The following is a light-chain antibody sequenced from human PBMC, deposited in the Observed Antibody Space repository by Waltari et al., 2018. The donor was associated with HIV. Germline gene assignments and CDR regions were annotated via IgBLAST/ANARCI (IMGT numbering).Light chain of an antibody. CDR1: HTGTKS. CDR2: YNA. Sequence: SYVLTQPASVSVAPGQTGKITCVVKHTGTKSVHWYQQKPDQAPVLVIYYNADRPSGIPERFSGSNSGNTATLTINRVEAGDEADYYCHVWDTISDHVVFGGGSKLTVL. J-gene: IGLJ2*01. V-gene: IGLV3-21*04. CDR3: HVWDTISDHVV.